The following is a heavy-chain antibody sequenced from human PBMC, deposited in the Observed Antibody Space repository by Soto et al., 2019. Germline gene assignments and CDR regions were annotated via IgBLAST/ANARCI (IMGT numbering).Heavy chain of an antibody. Sequence: PSETLSLTCAVYGGSFSGYYWSWIRQPPGKGLEWIGYIHHSGSANYNPSLKSRLSMSVGKSKNQFSLNLGSVSAADTAVYYCARDKITGLFDYWGQGTLVTVSS. D-gene: IGHD2-8*02. J-gene: IGHJ4*02. CDR1: GGSFSGYY. V-gene: IGHV4-34*01. CDR3: ARDKITGLFDY. CDR2: IHHSGSA.